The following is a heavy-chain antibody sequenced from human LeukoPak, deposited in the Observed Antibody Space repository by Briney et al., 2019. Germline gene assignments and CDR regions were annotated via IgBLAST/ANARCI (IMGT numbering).Heavy chain of an antibody. D-gene: IGHD5-12*01. J-gene: IGHJ3*02. V-gene: IGHV4-4*02. CDR2: IYHSGST. Sequence: SETLSLTCAVSGGSISSSNWWSWVRQPPGKGLEWIGEIYHSGSTNYNPSLKSRVTISVDKSKNQFSLKLSSVTAADTAVYYCASLYSGYDFDAFDIWGKGKMVTVSS. CDR1: GGSISSSNW. CDR3: ASLYSGYDFDAFDI.